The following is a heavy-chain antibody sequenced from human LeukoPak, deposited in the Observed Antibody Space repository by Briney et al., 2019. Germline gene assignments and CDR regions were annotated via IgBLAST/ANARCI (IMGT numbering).Heavy chain of an antibody. CDR2: ISGSGGST. CDR3: AKDRSWEGYYFDY. D-gene: IGHD1-26*01. Sequence: GGSLRLSCAASGFTFSSYAMSWVRQAPGKGLELVSAISGSGGSTYYADSVKGRFTISRDNSKNTLYLQMNSLRAEDTAVYYCAKDRSWEGYYFDYWGQGTLVTVSS. V-gene: IGHV3-23*01. J-gene: IGHJ4*02. CDR1: GFTFSSYA.